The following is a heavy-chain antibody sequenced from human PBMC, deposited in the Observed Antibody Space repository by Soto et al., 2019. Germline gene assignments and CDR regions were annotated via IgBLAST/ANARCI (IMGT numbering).Heavy chain of an antibody. CDR3: ARGLRDVLLWFGARSYWYFDL. D-gene: IGHD3-10*01. J-gene: IGHJ2*01. V-gene: IGHV4-34*01. CDR1: VGSFSGYY. Sequence: QVQLQQWGAELLKPSETLSLTCAVYVGSFSGYYWSWIRQPPGKGLEWIGEINHSGSTNYNPSLKSRVTISVDTSKNQFSLKLSSVTAADTAVYYCARGLRDVLLWFGARSYWYFDLWGRGTMVTVSS. CDR2: INHSGST.